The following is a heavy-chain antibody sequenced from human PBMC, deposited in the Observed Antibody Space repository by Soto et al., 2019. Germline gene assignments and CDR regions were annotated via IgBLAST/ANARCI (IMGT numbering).Heavy chain of an antibody. Sequence: EVQLLESGGGLVQPGGSLRLSCAASGFTFSSYAMSWVRQAPGKGLEWVSAISGSGGTTYYTDSVKGRFTISRDNSKNTLYLQMNSLRVEDTAVYYCAKYCSSTSCLVVYGMDVWGQGTTVTASS. V-gene: IGHV3-23*01. CDR1: GFTFSSYA. J-gene: IGHJ6*02. CDR2: ISGSGGTT. CDR3: AKYCSSTSCLVVYGMDV. D-gene: IGHD2-2*01.